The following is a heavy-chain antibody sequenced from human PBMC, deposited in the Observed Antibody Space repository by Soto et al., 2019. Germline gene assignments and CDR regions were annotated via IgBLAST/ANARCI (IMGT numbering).Heavy chain of an antibody. CDR1: GYSFTSYY. Sequence: GASVKVSCKASGYSFTSYYVHWVREAPGEGLEWMGMINPSDGRTYYAQRFQPRVTMTRDTSTTTVFMEMSGLRSEDTAVYYCARGVVGATNEIDFWGQGTTVTVSS. D-gene: IGHD1-26*01. CDR3: ARGVVGATNEIDF. CDR2: INPSDGRT. V-gene: IGHV1-46*01. J-gene: IGHJ4*01.